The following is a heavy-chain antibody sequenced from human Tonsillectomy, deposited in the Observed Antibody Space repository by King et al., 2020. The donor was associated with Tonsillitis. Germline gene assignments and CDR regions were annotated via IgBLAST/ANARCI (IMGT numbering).Heavy chain of an antibody. CDR2: IRYDGSNK. Sequence: VQLVESGGGVVQPGGSLRLSCAASGFTFSSYGMHWVRQAPGKGLEWVAFIRYDGSNKYYADSVKGRFTISRDNSKNTLYLQMNSLRAEDTAVYYCAKDRGIGVVRGVIPFDYWGQGTLVTVSS. CDR3: AKDRGIGVVRGVIPFDY. CDR1: GFTFSSYG. D-gene: IGHD3-10*01. V-gene: IGHV3-30*02. J-gene: IGHJ4*02.